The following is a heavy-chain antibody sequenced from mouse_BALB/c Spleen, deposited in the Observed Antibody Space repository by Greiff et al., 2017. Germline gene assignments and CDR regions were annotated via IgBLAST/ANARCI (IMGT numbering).Heavy chain of an antibody. V-gene: IGHV3-2*02. J-gene: IGHJ4*01. CDR2: ISYSGST. D-gene: IGHD2-4*01. CDR1: GYSITSDYA. Sequence: EVQLQESGPGLVKPSQSLSLTCTVTGYSITSDYAWNWIRQFPGNKLEWMGYISYSGSTSYNPSLKSRISITRDTSKNQFFLQLNSVTTEDTATYYCAFYYDYPYAMDYWGQGTSVTVSS. CDR3: AFYYDYPYAMDY.